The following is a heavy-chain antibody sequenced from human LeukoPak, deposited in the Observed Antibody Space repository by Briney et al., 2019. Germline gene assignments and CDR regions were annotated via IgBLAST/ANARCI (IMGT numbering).Heavy chain of an antibody. D-gene: IGHD5-18*01. V-gene: IGHV3-30*03. J-gene: IGHJ4*02. CDR1: GFTFSSYG. Sequence: PGGSLRLSCAASGFTFSSYGMHWVRQAPGKGLEWVAVISYDGSNKYYADSVKGRFTISRDNSKNTLYLQMNSLRAEDTAVYYCARERRDTAMVSWGQGTLVTVSS. CDR3: ARERRDTAMVS. CDR2: ISYDGSNK.